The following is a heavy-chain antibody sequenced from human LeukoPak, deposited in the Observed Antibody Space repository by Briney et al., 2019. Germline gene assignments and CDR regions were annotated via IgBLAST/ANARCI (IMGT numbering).Heavy chain of an antibody. CDR1: GYTFTSYY. D-gene: IGHD6-13*01. V-gene: IGHV1-46*01. Sequence: ASVKVSCKASGYTFTSYYMHWVRQAPGQGLEWMGIINPSGCSTSYAQKFQGRVTMTRDTSTSTVYMELSSLRSEDTAVYYCARGAFEASSWYRGRNAFDIWGQGTMVTVSS. CDR3: ARGAFEASSWYRGRNAFDI. J-gene: IGHJ3*02. CDR2: INPSGCST.